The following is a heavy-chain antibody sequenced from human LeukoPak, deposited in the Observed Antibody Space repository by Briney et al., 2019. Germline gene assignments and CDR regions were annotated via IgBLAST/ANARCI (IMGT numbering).Heavy chain of an antibody. CDR2: IYYSGST. J-gene: IGHJ4*02. D-gene: IGHD2-2*01. CDR3: ASNHQLLFNY. CDR1: GGSISSSSYY. V-gene: IGHV4-39*07. Sequence: SETLSLTCTVSGGSISSSSYYWGWIRQPPGEGLEWIGSIYYSGSTYYNPSLKSRVTISVDTSKNQFSLKLSSVTAADTAVYYCASNHQLLFNYWGQGTLVTVSS.